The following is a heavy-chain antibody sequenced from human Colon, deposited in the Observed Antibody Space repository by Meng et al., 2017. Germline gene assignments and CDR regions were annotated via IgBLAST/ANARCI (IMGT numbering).Heavy chain of an antibody. Sequence: GSLRLSCTVSDGSISSYYWSRIRQSPGKGLEWIGYMYYSGSTKYNPSLKSRGTISVDTSKNQFSLKLRSVTAADTAVYYCAREMATGAFDIWGQGTMVTVSS. CDR1: DGSISSYY. CDR2: MYYSGST. J-gene: IGHJ3*02. D-gene: IGHD5-24*01. CDR3: AREMATGAFDI. V-gene: IGHV4-59*01.